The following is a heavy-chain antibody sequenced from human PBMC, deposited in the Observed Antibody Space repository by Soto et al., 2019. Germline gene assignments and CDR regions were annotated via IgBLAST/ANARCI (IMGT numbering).Heavy chain of an antibody. CDR1: GFTFSNAW. Sequence: GGSPRLSCAASGFTFSNAWMSWVRQAPGKGLEWVGRIKSKTDGGTTDYAAPVKGRFTISRDDSKNTLYLQMNSLKTEDAAVYYCTTDGLSDDAFDIWGQGTMVTVSS. CDR2: IKSKTDGGTT. D-gene: IGHD2-2*01. J-gene: IGHJ3*02. CDR3: TTDGLSDDAFDI. V-gene: IGHV3-15*01.